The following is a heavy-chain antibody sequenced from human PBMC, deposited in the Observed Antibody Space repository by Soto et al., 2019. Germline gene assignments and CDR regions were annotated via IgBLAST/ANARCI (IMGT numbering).Heavy chain of an antibody. CDR1: GGTFSSYA. CDR3: ARGEVVYDYVWGSYRPYHYFDY. D-gene: IGHD3-16*02. CDR2: IIPIFGTA. Sequence: SVKISCKASGGTFSSYAISWVRHAPGQRLEWMGGIIPIFGTANYAQKFQGRVTITADKSTSTAYMELSSLRSEDAAVYYCARGEVVYDYVWGSYRPYHYFDYWGQGTLVTVS. J-gene: IGHJ4*02. V-gene: IGHV1-69*06.